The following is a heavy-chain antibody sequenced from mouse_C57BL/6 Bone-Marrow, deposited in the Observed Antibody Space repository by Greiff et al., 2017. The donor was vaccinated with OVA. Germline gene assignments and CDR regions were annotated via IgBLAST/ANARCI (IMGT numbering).Heavy chain of an antibody. D-gene: IGHD1-1*01. V-gene: IGHV5-15*01. CDR3: AREGYYGSSSYWYFDV. J-gene: IGHJ1*03. CDR2: ISNLAYSI. CDR1: GFTFSDYG. Sequence: EVQGVESGGGLVQPGGSLKLSCAASGFTFSDYGMAWVRQAPRKGPEWVAFISNLAYSIYYADTVTGRFTISRENAKNTLYLEMSSLRSEDTAMYYCAREGYYGSSSYWYFDVWGTGTTVTVSS.